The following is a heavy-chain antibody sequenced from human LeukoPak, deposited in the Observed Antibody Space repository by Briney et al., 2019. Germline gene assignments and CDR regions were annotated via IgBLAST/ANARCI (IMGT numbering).Heavy chain of an antibody. Sequence: GESLRLSCAASGFTFSSYFMSWVRQAPGKGLEWVSSISSSSNYIYYADSVKGRFTISRDNAKNSLYLQMNSLRAEDTAVYYCARGGSRVTTIHMFDHWGQGTLVTVSS. J-gene: IGHJ4*02. CDR2: ISSSSNYI. CDR1: GFTFSSYF. V-gene: IGHV3-21*01. CDR3: ARGGSRVTTIHMFDH. D-gene: IGHD5-12*01.